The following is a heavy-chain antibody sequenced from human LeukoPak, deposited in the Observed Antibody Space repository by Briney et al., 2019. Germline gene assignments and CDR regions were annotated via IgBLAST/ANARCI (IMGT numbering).Heavy chain of an antibody. CDR3: AKDYDSSGLQDPFDY. V-gene: IGHV3-23*01. J-gene: IGHJ4*02. CDR1: GFTFSSYA. Sequence: PGGSLRLSCAASGFTFSSYAMSWVRQAPGKGLEWVSAISGSGGSTYYADSVKGRFTISRDNSKNTLYLQMNSLRAEDTAVYYCAKDYDSSGLQDPFDYWGQGTLVTASS. CDR2: ISGSGGST. D-gene: IGHD3-22*01.